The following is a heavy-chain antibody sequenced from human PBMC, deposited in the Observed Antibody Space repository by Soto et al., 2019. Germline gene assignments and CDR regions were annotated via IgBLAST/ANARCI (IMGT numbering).Heavy chain of an antibody. D-gene: IGHD3-10*01. CDR2: VSAGGDRK. CDR1: GFILSSYA. V-gene: IGHV3-23*01. Sequence: DVQLLESGGDLVQPGGSLRLSCTASGFILSSYAMSWVRQAPGKGLECVSRVSAGGDRKYNSDSVKGRFTISRDNSNNELLLQMNSLRIKAPALYYSARGDRGGSGSPASYYYSGLDVWGQGTTVTV. CDR3: ARGDRGGSGSPASYYYSGLDV. J-gene: IGHJ6*02.